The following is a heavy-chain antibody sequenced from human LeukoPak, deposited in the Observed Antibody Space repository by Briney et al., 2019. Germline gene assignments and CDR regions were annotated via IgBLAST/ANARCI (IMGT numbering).Heavy chain of an antibody. CDR1: GFTFSSYG. Sequence: GRSLRLSCAASGFTFSSYGMHWVRQAPGKGLEWVAVISYDGSNKYYADSVKGRFTISRDNSKSTLYLQMNSLRAEDTAVYYCANDDTRTLDAFDIWGQGTMVTVSS. J-gene: IGHJ3*02. CDR3: ANDDTRTLDAFDI. D-gene: IGHD1-14*01. CDR2: ISYDGSNK. V-gene: IGHV3-30*18.